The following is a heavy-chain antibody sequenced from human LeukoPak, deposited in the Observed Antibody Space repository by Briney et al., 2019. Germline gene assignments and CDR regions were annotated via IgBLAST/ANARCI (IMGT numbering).Heavy chain of an antibody. J-gene: IGHJ4*02. CDR3: AKDYSSSWYYFDY. V-gene: IGHV3-23*01. CDR1: GFTFTSYA. Sequence: GRSLRLSCAASGFTFTSYAISWVRQPPRKWREWVSAISGSGGSTYYADSVKGRFTISRDNSKNTLYLQMNSLRDEDTAVYYCAKDYSSSWYYFDYWGQGTLVTVSS. D-gene: IGHD6-13*01. CDR2: ISGSGGST.